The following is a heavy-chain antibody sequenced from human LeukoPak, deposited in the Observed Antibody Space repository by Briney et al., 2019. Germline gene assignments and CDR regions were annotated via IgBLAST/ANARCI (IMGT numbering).Heavy chain of an antibody. D-gene: IGHD6-13*01. Sequence: PSETLSLTCTVSGGSISSGDYYWSWIRQPPGKGLEWIGYIYYSGSTNYNPSLKSRVTISVDTSKNQFSLKLSSVTAADTAVYYCASGLGSSWLDYWGQGTLVTVSS. CDR3: ASGLGSSWLDY. J-gene: IGHJ4*02. CDR1: GGSISSGDYY. V-gene: IGHV4-61*08. CDR2: IYYSGST.